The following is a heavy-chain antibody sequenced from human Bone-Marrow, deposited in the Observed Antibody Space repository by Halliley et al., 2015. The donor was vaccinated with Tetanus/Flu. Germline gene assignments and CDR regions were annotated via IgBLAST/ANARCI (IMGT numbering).Heavy chain of an antibody. J-gene: IGHJ6*02. CDR1: GGSLSGYY. V-gene: IGHV4-34*12. Sequence: TLSLTCGVSGGSLSGYYWSWIRQPPGKGLEWIGEIIKTGSTDYNPSLRSRVTISVDTSKNQISLSLRSVTAADSAVYYCMRTEGPYYNGMDVWGQGTTVTVSS. CDR2: IIKTGST. CDR3: MRTEGPYYNGMDV.